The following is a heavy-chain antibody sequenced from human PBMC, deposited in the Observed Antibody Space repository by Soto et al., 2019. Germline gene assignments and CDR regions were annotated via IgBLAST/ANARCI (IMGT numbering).Heavy chain of an antibody. D-gene: IGHD2-15*01. CDR2: IDPSDSYT. Sequence: PGESLKISCKGSGYSFTSYWISWVRQMHGKGLEWMGRIDPSDSYTNYSPSFQGHVTISADKSISTAYLQWSSLKASDTAMYYCARHFRCCSGGSCSLYYYYYGMDVWGQGTTVTVSS. J-gene: IGHJ6*02. V-gene: IGHV5-10-1*01. CDR3: ARHFRCCSGGSCSLYYYYYGMDV. CDR1: GYSFTSYW.